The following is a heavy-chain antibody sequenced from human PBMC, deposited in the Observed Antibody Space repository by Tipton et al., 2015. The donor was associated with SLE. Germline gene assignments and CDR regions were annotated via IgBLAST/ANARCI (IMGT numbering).Heavy chain of an antibody. CDR2: ISYDGRNK. J-gene: IGHJ2*01. CDR1: GFTFSSYA. CDR3: ARPINPPVTNDWYFDL. V-gene: IGHV3-30*04. D-gene: IGHD1-1*01. Sequence: SLRLSCAASGFTFSSYAMHWVRQAPGKGLEWVAVISYDGRNKHYADSVKGRFTISRDNSKNTLYLQMNSLRAEDTAVYYCARPINPPVTNDWYFDLWGRGTLVTVSS.